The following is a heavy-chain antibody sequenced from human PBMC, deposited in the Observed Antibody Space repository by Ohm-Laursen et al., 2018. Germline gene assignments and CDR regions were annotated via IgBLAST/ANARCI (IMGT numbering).Heavy chain of an antibody. CDR3: ARLLLGWGSGWYYFDY. J-gene: IGHJ4*02. CDR1: GFTFSSYE. V-gene: IGHV3-48*03. CDR2: ISSSGSTI. Sequence: SLRLSCSASGFTFSSYEMNWVRQAPGKGLEWASYISSSGSTIYYADSVKGRFTISRDNAKNSLYLQMNSLRAEDTAVYYCARLLLGWGSGWYYFDYWGQGTLVTVSS. D-gene: IGHD6-19*01.